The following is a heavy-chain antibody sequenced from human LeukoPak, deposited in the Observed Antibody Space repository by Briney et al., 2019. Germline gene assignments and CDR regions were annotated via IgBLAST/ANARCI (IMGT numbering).Heavy chain of an antibody. CDR2: ISDGGAAT. CDR1: GFTFSNYA. D-gene: IGHD2-2*01. V-gene: IGHV3-23*01. J-gene: IGHJ5*02. Sequence: GGSLRLSCAASGFTFSNYAMTWVRQAPGRGLEWVSTISDGGAATYYADSVKGRFTISRDNSKNTLSLQMNSLRAEDTAVYYCAKALNVLVPSTSRWFDPWGQGTLVTVSS. CDR3: AKALNVLVPSTSRWFDP.